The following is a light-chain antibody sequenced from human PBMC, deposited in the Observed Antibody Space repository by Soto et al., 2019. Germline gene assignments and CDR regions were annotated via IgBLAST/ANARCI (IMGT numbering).Light chain of an antibody. CDR1: QSISNY. CDR3: QQSYSTPPYT. V-gene: IGKV1-39*01. Sequence: DIQMTQSPSSLSASVGDRVTITCRASQSISNYLNWYQQKPGQAPKLLIYATSNLQRGVPSRFSGSGSGTDFTLTISSLQHEDFATYYCQQSYSTPPYTFGQGTNLEIK. CDR2: ATS. J-gene: IGKJ2*01.